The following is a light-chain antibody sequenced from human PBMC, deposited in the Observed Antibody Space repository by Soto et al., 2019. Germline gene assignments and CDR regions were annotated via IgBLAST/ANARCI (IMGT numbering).Light chain of an antibody. J-gene: IGLJ2*01. V-gene: IGLV1-44*01. CDR3: VAWDDSLKGPV. Sequence: QSVLTQPPSASGTPGQRVTISCFGSSSNIGSNTVNWYQQVPGTAPKLLIYNYNQRPSGVPDRISGSKSGTSASLAISGLQSEDEADYYCVAWDDSLKGPVFGGGTKLTVL. CDR2: NYN. CDR1: SSNIGSNT.